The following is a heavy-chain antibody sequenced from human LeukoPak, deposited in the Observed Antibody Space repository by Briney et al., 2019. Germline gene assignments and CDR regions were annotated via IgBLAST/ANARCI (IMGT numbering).Heavy chain of an antibody. Sequence: SETLSLTCTVSGGSISSSSYYWGWIRQPPGKGLEWIGSIYYSGSTYYNPSLKSRVAISVDTSKNQFSLKLSSVTAADTAVYYCARADIVVVPAATSSFDYWGQGTLVTVSS. J-gene: IGHJ4*02. CDR1: GGSISSSSYY. CDR2: IYYSGST. D-gene: IGHD2-2*01. CDR3: ARADIVVVPAATSSFDY. V-gene: IGHV4-39*01.